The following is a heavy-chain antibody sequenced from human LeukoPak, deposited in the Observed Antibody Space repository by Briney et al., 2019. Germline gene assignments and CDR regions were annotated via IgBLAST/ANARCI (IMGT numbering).Heavy chain of an antibody. CDR1: GGSISSGGYY. Sequence: PSETLSLTCTVSGGSISSGGYYWSWIRQHPGKGLEWIGYIYDSGSTYYNPSLKSRVTISVDTSKNQFSLKLSSVTAADTAVYYCAATVTGWFDPWGQGTLVTVS. V-gene: IGHV4-31*03. CDR2: IYDSGST. CDR3: AATVTGWFDP. D-gene: IGHD4-17*01. J-gene: IGHJ5*02.